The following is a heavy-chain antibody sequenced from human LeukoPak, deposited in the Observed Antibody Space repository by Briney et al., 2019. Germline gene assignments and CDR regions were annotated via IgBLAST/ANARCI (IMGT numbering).Heavy chain of an antibody. V-gene: IGHV3-48*01. CDR1: GFTFSSYS. Sequence: QPGGSLRLSCAASGFTFSSYSMNWVRQAPGKGLEWVSYISSSSSTIYYADSVKGRFTISRDNAKNSLYLQMNSLRAEDTAVYYCARDSITIFGVINYWGQGTLATVSS. CDR2: ISSSSSTI. CDR3: ARDSITIFGVINY. D-gene: IGHD3-3*01. J-gene: IGHJ4*02.